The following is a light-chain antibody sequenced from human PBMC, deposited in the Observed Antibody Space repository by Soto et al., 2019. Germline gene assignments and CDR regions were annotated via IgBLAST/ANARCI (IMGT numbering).Light chain of an antibody. V-gene: IGKV1-8*01. CDR3: QQYFSDPLT. Sequence: AIRMTQSPSSFSASTGDRVTVTCRAIQGISSHLAWSQLKPCKDPRLLIYTASYLERGVPAKFSGSVSGTDLTLTFSDLQSEDYAVSYCQQYFSDPLTFGGGTTVEIK. CDR1: QGISSH. CDR2: TAS. J-gene: IGKJ4*01.